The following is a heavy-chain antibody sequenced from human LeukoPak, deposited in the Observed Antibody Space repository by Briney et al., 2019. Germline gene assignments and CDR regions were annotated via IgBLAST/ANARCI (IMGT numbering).Heavy chain of an antibody. Sequence: SETLSLTCSVSGDSMNSFHWRWIRQPPGKGLEWIGYIHHSGSTNYNPSLKSRVTLSVDTSTNQFSLRLTSVTAADTAVYYCSRALRQQLVTGWFDPWGQGTLVTVSS. CDR2: IHHSGST. V-gene: IGHV4-59*01. CDR3: SRALRQQLVTGWFDP. CDR1: GDSMNSFH. D-gene: IGHD6-13*01. J-gene: IGHJ5*02.